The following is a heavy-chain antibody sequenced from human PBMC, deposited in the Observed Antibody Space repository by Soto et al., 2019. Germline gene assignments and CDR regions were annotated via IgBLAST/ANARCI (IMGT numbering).Heavy chain of an antibody. D-gene: IGHD2-21*02. V-gene: IGHV1-58*02. CDR2: IVVGSGNT. CDR1: GFTFTSSA. CDR3: ARLTYCGGDCYSPDGVEYFQH. J-gene: IGHJ1*01. Sequence: SVKVSCKASGFTFTSSAMQWVRQARGQRLEWIGWIVVGSGNTNYAQKFQERVTMTRDMSTSTAYMELSSLRSEDTAVYYCARLTYCGGDCYSPDGVEYFQHWGQGTLVTVSS.